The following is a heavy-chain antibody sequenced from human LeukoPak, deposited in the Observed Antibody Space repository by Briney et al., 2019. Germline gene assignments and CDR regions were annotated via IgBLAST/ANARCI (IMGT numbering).Heavy chain of an antibody. Sequence: GGSLILSCSASGFTFSSFAMHWVRQAPGKGLEYVAAISRNGGSTYYADSVKGRFTISRDNSKSTLYLQMSSLRAEDTAVYLCVKDLRSDFMGVLSRYLSYWGQGTLVTVSS. CDR1: GFTFSSFA. D-gene: IGHD2/OR15-2a*01. V-gene: IGHV3-64D*09. CDR2: ISRNGGST. J-gene: IGHJ4*02. CDR3: VKDLRSDFMGVLSRYLSY.